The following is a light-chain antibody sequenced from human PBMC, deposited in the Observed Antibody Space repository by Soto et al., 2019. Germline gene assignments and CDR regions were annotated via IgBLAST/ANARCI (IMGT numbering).Light chain of an antibody. CDR1: QSVSDN. J-gene: IGKJ4*01. CDR2: RAS. CDR3: QQYNNWPPLT. Sequence: IVMTQSPATLSVSPGERATLSCRASQSVSDNLAWYQQQPGQAPRLLIFRASNRVTGFPARFIGSGSGTEFTLTISSLQSEDFAVYYCQQYNNWPPLTFGGGTKVEIK. V-gene: IGKV3-15*01.